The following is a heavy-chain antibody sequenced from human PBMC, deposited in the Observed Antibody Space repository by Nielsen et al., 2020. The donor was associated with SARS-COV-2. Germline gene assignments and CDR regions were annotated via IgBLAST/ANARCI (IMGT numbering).Heavy chain of an antibody. V-gene: IGHV1-69*13. CDR2: IIPIIGTP. CDR1: GGTFSRYA. Sequence: SVKVSCKNSGGTFSRYAFSWVRQAPGQGLEWMGGIIPIIGTPNYAQTLQGRLSITADESTNTIYMELGGLRSDDTAVYYCARVDGHCSGGSCYSGVYWGQGTLVTVSS. J-gene: IGHJ4*02. CDR3: ARVDGHCSGGSCYSGVY. D-gene: IGHD2-15*01.